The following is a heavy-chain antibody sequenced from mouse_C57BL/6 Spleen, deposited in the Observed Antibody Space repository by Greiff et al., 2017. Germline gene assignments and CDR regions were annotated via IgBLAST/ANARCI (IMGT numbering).Heavy chain of an antibody. Sequence: QVQLQQPGAELVMPGASVKLSCKASGYTFTSYWMHWVKQRPGQGLEWIGEIDPSDSYTNYNQKFKGKSTLTVDKSSSTAYMPLSSLTSEDSAVYYCARRVPTVVPFGYWGQGTTRTVSS. CDR2: IDPSDSYT. D-gene: IGHD1-1*01. V-gene: IGHV1-69*01. CDR3: ARRVPTVVPFGY. CDR1: GYTFTSYW. J-gene: IGHJ2*01.